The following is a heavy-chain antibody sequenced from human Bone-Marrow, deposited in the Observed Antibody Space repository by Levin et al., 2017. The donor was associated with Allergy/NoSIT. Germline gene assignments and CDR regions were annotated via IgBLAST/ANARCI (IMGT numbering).Heavy chain of an antibody. CDR3: ARHDHFVKPYYMDV. Sequence: SETLSLTCTVSGGSISSYYWSWIRQPPGKGLEWIGYIYYSGSTNYNPSLKSRVTISVDTSKNQFSLKLSSVTAADTAVYYCARHDHFVKPYYMDVWGKGTTVTVSS. J-gene: IGHJ6*03. CDR1: GGSISSYY. CDR2: IYYSGST. V-gene: IGHV4-59*08. D-gene: IGHD1-14*01.